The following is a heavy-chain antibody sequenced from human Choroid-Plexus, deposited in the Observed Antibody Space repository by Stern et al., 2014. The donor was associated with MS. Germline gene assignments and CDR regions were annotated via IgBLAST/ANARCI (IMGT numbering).Heavy chain of an antibody. Sequence: QVQLVQSGGGVVQPGRPLRLSCVASGFILGSCAMHWVRQAPGKGLEWVAGVSYDGSNKYYADSVKGRFTISRDNSQNTLYMQMSSLRPEDTAVYYCAKDRQYLTYFFDHWGQGSLVTVSS. CDR2: VSYDGSNK. V-gene: IGHV3-30*18. J-gene: IGHJ5*02. CDR3: AKDRQYLTYFFDH. CDR1: GFILGSCA. D-gene: IGHD2/OR15-2a*01.